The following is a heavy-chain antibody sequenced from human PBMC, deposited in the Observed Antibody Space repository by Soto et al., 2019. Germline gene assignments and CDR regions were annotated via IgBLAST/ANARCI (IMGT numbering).Heavy chain of an antibody. J-gene: IGHJ4*02. CDR1: GFTFSSYA. Sequence: EVQLLESGGGLVEPGGSLRLSCAASGFTFSSYAMSWVRQAPGKGLGWVSAISGSGGSTYYADSVKGRFTISRDNSKNTLYLQMNSLRAEDTAVYYCAKCRHKSGYDGTDYWGQGTLVIVSS. V-gene: IGHV3-23*01. CDR2: ISGSGGST. CDR3: AKCRHKSGYDGTDY. D-gene: IGHD5-12*01.